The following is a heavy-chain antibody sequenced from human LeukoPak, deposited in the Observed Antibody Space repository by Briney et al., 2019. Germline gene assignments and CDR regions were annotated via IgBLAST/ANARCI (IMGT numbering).Heavy chain of an antibody. CDR3: ARHSFDYYYYIDV. V-gene: IGHV4-39*01. D-gene: IGHD2/OR15-2a*01. Sequence: SETLSLTCTVSGGSISSSAYYWGWIRQSPGKGLEWIGDVYYSGSTFYNPSLMSRVTISADTSMNQFSLKLSSVTAADTAVYYCARHSFDYYYYIDVWGKGTTVIVSS. CDR1: GGSISSSAYY. J-gene: IGHJ6*03. CDR2: VYYSGST.